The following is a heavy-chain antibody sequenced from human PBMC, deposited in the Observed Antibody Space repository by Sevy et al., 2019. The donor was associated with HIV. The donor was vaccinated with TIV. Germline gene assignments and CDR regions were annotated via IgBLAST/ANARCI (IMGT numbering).Heavy chain of an antibody. CDR1: GFTFAKYS. J-gene: IGHJ4*02. V-gene: IGHV3-23*01. D-gene: IGHD2-8*01. CDR2: FSFGCGRI. CDR3: AREGCTHPHDY. Sequence: GRSLRLSCAASGFTFAKYSMSWVRQAPGKGLEWVSTFSFGCGRINYADSVKGRFTISRVDSKNTQFLQMNSLRAEDTATYFCAREGCTHPHDYWGQGTLVTVSS.